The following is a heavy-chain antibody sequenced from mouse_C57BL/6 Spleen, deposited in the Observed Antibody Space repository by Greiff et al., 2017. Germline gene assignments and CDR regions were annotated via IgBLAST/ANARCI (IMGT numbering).Heavy chain of an antibody. Sequence: QVQLQQSGAELVKPGASVKISCKASGYAFSSYWMNWVKQRPGKGLEWIGQLYPGDGDTNYNGKFKGKATLTADKSSSTAYMQLSSLTSEDSAVYFCAVSTMIKAWFAYWGQGTLVTVSA. CDR3: AVSTMIKAWFAY. J-gene: IGHJ3*01. D-gene: IGHD2-4*01. CDR1: GYAFSSYW. V-gene: IGHV1-80*01. CDR2: LYPGDGDT.